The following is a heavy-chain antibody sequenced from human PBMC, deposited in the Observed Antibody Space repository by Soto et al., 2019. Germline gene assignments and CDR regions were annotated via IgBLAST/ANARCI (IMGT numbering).Heavy chain of an antibody. V-gene: IGHV1-46*01. CDR3: ARSLLQGDF. J-gene: IGHJ4*02. CDR2: INPNGGST. Sequence: QVQLVQSGAEVKKPGASVKISCKASGYTFIHYYIHWVRQAPGQGLEWMAIINPNGGSTNYAQKFQGRVTVTSDTSTTTVSMKLNSLESDGTAVYFCARSLLQGDFWGQGTLVTVSS. CDR1: GYTFIHYY. D-gene: IGHD2-21*01.